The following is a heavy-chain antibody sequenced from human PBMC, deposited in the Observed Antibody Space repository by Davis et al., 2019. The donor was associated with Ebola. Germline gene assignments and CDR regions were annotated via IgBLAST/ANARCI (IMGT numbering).Heavy chain of an antibody. Sequence: PGGSLRLSCAASGFTFSSYAMSWVRQAPGKGLEWVSAISGSGGSTYYADSVKGRFTISRDSGKNSLYLQMRGLRAEDTAVYYCAREARLASMDDAFDIWGQGTMVTVSS. CDR1: GFTFSSYA. CDR3: AREARLASMDDAFDI. CDR2: ISGSGGST. J-gene: IGHJ3*02. V-gene: IGHV3-23*01. D-gene: IGHD3-9*01.